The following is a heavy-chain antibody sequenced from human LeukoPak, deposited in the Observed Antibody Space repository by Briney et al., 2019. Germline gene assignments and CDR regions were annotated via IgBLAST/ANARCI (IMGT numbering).Heavy chain of an antibody. V-gene: IGHV3-30*18. D-gene: IGHD3-22*01. CDR1: GFIFSSYG. CDR2: ISYDGVSK. CDR3: AKGTYHYDSSGPFDY. Sequence: GRSLRLSCAASGFIFSSYGMHWVRQAPGKGLEWVAVISYDGVSKDHTDSVKSRFTISRDNSKNTLYLQMNSLRAEDTAVYYCAKGTYHYDSSGPFDYWGQGTLVTVSS. J-gene: IGHJ4*02.